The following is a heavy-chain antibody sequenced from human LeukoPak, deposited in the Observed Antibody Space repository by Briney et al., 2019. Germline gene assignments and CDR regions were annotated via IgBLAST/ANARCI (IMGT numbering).Heavy chain of an antibody. CDR2: ISSSGSTI. CDR1: GFTFSDYY. J-gene: IGHJ4*02. Sequence: GGSLRLSCAASGFTFSDYYMSWIRQAPGKGLEWVSYISSSGSTIYYADSVKGRFTISRDNARNSLYLQMNSLRAEDTAVYYCARRRYNWNAIDYWGQGTLVTVSS. V-gene: IGHV3-11*01. CDR3: ARRRYNWNAIDY. D-gene: IGHD1-20*01.